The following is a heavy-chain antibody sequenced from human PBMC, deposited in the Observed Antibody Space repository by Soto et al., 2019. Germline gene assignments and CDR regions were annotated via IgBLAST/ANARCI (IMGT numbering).Heavy chain of an antibody. CDR2: IYYNGNT. Sequence: QVQLQESGPGLVKPSETLSLTCSVSGGSISNHYWSWIRQPPGKGLEWIGYIYYNGNTNYNPSLKSRVTMLVDTSRNQISLKLTTVTAADTAVYYCTGANWYSEYWGQGTLVTVSS. CDR1: GGSISNHY. D-gene: IGHD7-27*01. CDR3: TGANWYSEY. J-gene: IGHJ4*02. V-gene: IGHV4-59*11.